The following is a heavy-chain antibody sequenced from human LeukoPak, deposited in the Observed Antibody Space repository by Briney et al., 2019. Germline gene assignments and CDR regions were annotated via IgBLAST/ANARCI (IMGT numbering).Heavy chain of an antibody. CDR3: ARIKRITGTTEPYYFDY. D-gene: IGHD1-7*01. Sequence: PSETLSLTCTVSGGSISSSSYYWGWIRQPPGKGLEWIGSIYYSGSTYYNPSLKSRVTISVDTSKNQFSLKLSSVTAADTAVYYCARIKRITGTTEPYYFDYWGQGTLVTVSS. V-gene: IGHV4-39*01. CDR1: GGSISSSSYY. CDR2: IYYSGST. J-gene: IGHJ4*02.